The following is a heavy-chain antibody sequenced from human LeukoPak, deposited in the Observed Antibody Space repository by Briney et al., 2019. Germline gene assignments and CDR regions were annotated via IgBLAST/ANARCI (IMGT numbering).Heavy chain of an antibody. V-gene: IGHV3-7*03. D-gene: IGHD5-24*01. CDR1: GFTFSSHA. CDR2: IKPDGGEQ. CDR3: AREQRTFDY. J-gene: IGHJ4*02. Sequence: GGSLRLSCAASGFTFSSHAMTWVRQAPGKGLEWVANIKPDGGEQYYVDSVKGRFTISRDNADNSLYLQPSSQRAEDTAVYYCAREQRTFDYWGQGILVTVSS.